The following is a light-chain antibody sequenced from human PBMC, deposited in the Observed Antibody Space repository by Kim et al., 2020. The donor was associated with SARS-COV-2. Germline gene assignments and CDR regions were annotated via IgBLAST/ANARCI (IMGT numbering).Light chain of an antibody. Sequence: GKTITISCTRSRGSIDAIYVQWYQQRPGCVPTTVIYEDDQRPSGVSDRFSGSIDHSSNSASLTISGLRTEDEADYYCQSYNRDNVIFGGGTQLTVL. CDR3: QSYNRDNVI. CDR1: RGSIDAIY. J-gene: IGLJ2*01. CDR2: EDD. V-gene: IGLV6-57*03.